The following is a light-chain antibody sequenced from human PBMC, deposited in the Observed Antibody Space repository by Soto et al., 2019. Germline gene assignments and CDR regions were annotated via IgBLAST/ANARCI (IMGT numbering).Light chain of an antibody. V-gene: IGKV1-13*02. J-gene: IGKJ5*01. CDR3: QQFNGFPT. Sequence: AIQLTQSPSSLSASVGDTVTITCRASQGISNALAWYQQIPGKPPKLLIYDASTLESGVPSRFSGSGSGTDFTLTFSSLLPGDFATYYCQQFNGFPTFGQGTRLEIQ. CDR2: DAS. CDR1: QGISNA.